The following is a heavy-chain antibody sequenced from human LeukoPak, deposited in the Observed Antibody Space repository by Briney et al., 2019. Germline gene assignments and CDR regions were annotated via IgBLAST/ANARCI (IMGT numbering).Heavy chain of an antibody. Sequence: SETLSLTCAVYGGSFSGYYWSWIRQPPGKGLEWIGEINHSGSTNYNPSLKSRVTISVDTSKNQFSLKLSSVTAADTAVYYCARRSEPGIQNSFDYWGQGTLVTVSS. CDR1: GGSFSGYY. J-gene: IGHJ4*02. CDR3: ARRSEPGIQNSFDY. D-gene: IGHD5-18*01. CDR2: INHSGST. V-gene: IGHV4-34*01.